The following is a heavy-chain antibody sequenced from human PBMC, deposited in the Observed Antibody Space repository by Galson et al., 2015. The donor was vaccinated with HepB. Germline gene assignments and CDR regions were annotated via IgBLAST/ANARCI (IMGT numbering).Heavy chain of an antibody. CDR2: IWYDGSNK. CDR1: GFTFSSYG. Sequence: SLRLSCAASGFTFSSYGMHWVRQAPGKGLEWVAVIWYDGSNKYYADSVKGRFTISRDNSKNTLYLQMNSLRAEDTAVYYCARDPRTRAPLYGMDVWGQGTTVTVSS. CDR3: ARDPRTRAPLYGMDV. J-gene: IGHJ6*02. V-gene: IGHV3-33*01.